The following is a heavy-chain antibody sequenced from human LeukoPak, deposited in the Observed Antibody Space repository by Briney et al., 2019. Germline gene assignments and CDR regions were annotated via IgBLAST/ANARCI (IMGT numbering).Heavy chain of an antibody. CDR2: IYPADSTA. V-gene: IGHV5-51*01. J-gene: IGHJ6*03. CDR1: GYSFTTYW. Sequence: GESLKISCKASGYSFTTYWIGWVRQMPGKGLEWMGIIYPADSTAHYSPSFQGQVTISVDKSINTAYLQWSRLKASDTAMYYCASQGATGGYRDYYYYMDVWGKGTTVTVSS. D-gene: IGHD5-18*01. CDR3: ASQGATGGYRDYYYYMDV.